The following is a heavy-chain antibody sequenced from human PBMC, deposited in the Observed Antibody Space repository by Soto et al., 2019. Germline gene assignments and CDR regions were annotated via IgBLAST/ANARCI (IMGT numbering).Heavy chain of an antibody. Sequence: QITLKESGPTLVKPTQTLTLTCTFSGFSLSTSGVGVGWIRQPPGKALEWLALIFWDDDKRYSPSLKRRLTITKGTSQNQVVLTMTNMDPVDTATYYCAHSPPYDILTGSLNYFDYWGQGTLVTVSS. D-gene: IGHD3-9*01. CDR3: AHSPPYDILTGSLNYFDY. J-gene: IGHJ4*02. CDR2: IFWDDDK. CDR1: GFSLSTSGVG. V-gene: IGHV2-5*02.